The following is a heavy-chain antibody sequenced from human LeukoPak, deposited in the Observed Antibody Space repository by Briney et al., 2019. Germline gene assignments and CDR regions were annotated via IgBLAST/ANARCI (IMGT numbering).Heavy chain of an antibody. CDR3: ARDLHGSPDW. CDR2: ISGSGGTT. J-gene: IGHJ4*02. D-gene: IGHD2-2*03. V-gene: IGHV3-23*01. CDR1: GFTFSSYA. Sequence: GGSLRLSCAASGFTFSSYAMSWVRQAPGKGLEWVSVISGSGGTTHYADSVKGRFTISRDNAKNTLYLQMNSLRAEDTAVYYCARDLHGSPDWWGQGTLVTVSS.